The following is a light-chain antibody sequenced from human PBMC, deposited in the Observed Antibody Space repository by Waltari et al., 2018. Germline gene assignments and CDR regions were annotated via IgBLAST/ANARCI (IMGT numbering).Light chain of an antibody. CDR2: EVS. V-gene: IGLV2-8*01. J-gene: IGLJ2*01. CDR1: SSDVGGYNP. Sequence: QSALTQPPSASGSLGQSVAISCTGTSSDVGGYNPVSWYQHHPGKAPKLMIYEVSKRPSGAPDRLSASKSGTTASLTVSGLQAEDEADYYCSSYAGSNNLVFGGGTKLTVL. CDR3: SSYAGSNNLV.